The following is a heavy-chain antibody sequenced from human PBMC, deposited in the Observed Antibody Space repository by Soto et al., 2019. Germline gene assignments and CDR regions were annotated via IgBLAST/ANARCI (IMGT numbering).Heavy chain of an antibody. CDR2: ISAYNGNT. V-gene: IGHV1-18*01. CDR3: ARRGTTVVTRDGFDI. D-gene: IGHD4-17*01. CDR1: GYTFTRYS. Sequence: GASVKVSCKASGYTFTRYSISWVRQAPGQGLEWMGWISAYNGNTSYAQKLQGRVTMTTDTSTSTAYMELRSLRSDDTAVYYCARRGTTVVTRDGFDIWGQGTMVTVSS. J-gene: IGHJ3*02.